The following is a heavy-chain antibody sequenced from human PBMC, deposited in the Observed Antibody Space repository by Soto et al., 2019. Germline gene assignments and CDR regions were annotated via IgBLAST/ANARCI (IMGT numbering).Heavy chain of an antibody. D-gene: IGHD2-2*01. CDR3: AREGTCSSTSCPTYFSFGMDV. V-gene: IGHV1-3*01. CDR1: GYTFTNYA. J-gene: IGHJ6*02. CDR2: INAGNGNT. Sequence: ASVKVSCKASGYTFTNYAIHWVRQAPGQRLEWMGWINAGNGNTKYSQSFQGRVTIIRDTSASTAYVELSSLRSDDTAVYYCAREGTCSSTSCPTYFSFGMDVWGQGTTVTVSS.